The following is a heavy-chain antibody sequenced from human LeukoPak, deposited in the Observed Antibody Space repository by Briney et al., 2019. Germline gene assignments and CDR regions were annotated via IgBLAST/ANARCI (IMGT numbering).Heavy chain of an antibody. J-gene: IGHJ4*02. CDR1: GSSITSDYS. V-gene: IGHV4-38-2*01. CDR3: ARNVTAGFFDY. D-gene: IGHD1-1*01. CDR2: IYHSWGI. Sequence: PSETLSLTCAVSGSSITSDYSWGWSRQAPGKGLEWIATIYHSWGIYFNPSLKSRVSISLDASKNQFSLKLTSLTAADTAIYYCARNVTAGFFDYWGQGILVTVSS.